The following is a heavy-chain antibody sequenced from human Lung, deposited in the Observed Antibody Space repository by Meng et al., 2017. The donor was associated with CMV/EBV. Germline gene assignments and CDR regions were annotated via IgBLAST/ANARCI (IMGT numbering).Heavy chain of an antibody. CDR2: ISGSSGST. J-gene: IGHJ4*02. CDR1: FMFGNYG. CDR3: VKDEPRYCSGVTCEHSDY. V-gene: IGHV3-23*01. D-gene: IGHD2-15*01. Sequence: FMFGNYGMSWVRQAPGKGLEWVSAISGSSGSTHYIDSVKGRFTISRDNSKNTLYLQMNSLRVEDTAVYYCVKDEPRYCSGVTCEHSDYWGQGTLVTVSS.